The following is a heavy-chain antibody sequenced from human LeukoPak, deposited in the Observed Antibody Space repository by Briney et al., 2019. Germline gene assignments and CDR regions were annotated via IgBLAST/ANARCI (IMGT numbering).Heavy chain of an antibody. Sequence: ASVKVSCKTSGYTFFSYGITWVRQAPGQGLEWMGWISANNGDTKYAPKFQGRVTMTTESNTRTAYLDVRSLRSDDTAVYYCAREGVHSGTTDFWGQGTLITVAS. V-gene: IGHV1-18*01. CDR2: ISANNGDT. J-gene: IGHJ4*02. CDR1: GYTFFSYG. D-gene: IGHD1-1*01. CDR3: AREGVHSGTTDF.